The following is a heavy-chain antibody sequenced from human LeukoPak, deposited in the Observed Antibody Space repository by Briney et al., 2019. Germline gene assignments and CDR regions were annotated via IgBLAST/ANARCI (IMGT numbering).Heavy chain of an antibody. CDR1: GFIVSSCW. V-gene: IGHV3-74*01. CDR3: IRSGGWPGF. J-gene: IGHJ4*02. D-gene: IGHD6-19*01. CDR2: IDDDGSAT. Sequence: PGGSLRLSCEASGFIVSSCWMHWVRQAPGKGLVWVSRIDDDGSATAYADSVKGRFIISRDDAKNTVYLQMNSLRAEDTAMYYCIRSGGWPGFWGQGTLVTVSS.